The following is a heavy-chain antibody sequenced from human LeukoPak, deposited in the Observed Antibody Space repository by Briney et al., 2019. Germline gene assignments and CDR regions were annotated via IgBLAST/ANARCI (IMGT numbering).Heavy chain of an antibody. V-gene: IGHV1-18*01. D-gene: IGHD1-26*01. CDR3: ARGSKWEHLDY. Sequence: GASVKVSCKASGYTFTSYAITWVRQAPGQGLEWMGWISAYNGNTNYAQNLQGRVTMTTDTSTNTAYMELRSLRSDDTAVYYCARGSKWEHLDYWGQGTLVTVSS. J-gene: IGHJ4*02. CDR1: GYTFTSYA. CDR2: ISAYNGNT.